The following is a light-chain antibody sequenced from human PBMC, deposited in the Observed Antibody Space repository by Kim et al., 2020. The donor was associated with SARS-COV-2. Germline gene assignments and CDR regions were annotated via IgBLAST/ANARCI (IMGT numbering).Light chain of an antibody. Sequence: SYELTQPPSVSVAPGKTARITCGGNNIGSKSVHWYRQKPGQAPVLVIYYDSDRPSGIPERFSGSNSGNTATLTISRVEAGDEADYYCQVCDTNSDHPVFGGGTQLTVL. CDR1: NIGSKS. V-gene: IGLV3-21*04. CDR2: YDS. CDR3: QVCDTNSDHPV. J-gene: IGLJ3*02.